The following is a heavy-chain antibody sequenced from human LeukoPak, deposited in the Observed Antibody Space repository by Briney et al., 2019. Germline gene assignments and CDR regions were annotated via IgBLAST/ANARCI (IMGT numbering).Heavy chain of an antibody. CDR2: ISSSSSYT. CDR3: ARARGDSRGYIPYYFDY. D-gene: IGHD3-22*01. CDR1: GFTFSDYY. J-gene: IGHJ4*02. Sequence: GGSLRLSCAASGFTFSDYYMSWIRQAPGKGPEWVSYISSSSSYTKYADSVKGRFTISRDNAKKSLYLQMNSLRAEDTAVYYCARARGDSRGYIPYYFDYWGQGTLVTVSS. V-gene: IGHV3-11*05.